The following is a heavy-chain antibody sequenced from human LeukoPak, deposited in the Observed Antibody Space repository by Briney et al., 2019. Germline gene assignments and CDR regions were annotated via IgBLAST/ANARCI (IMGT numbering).Heavy chain of an antibody. CDR3: ARVRDSSGWYWFDP. CDR2: ISSSGSTI. J-gene: IGHJ5*02. Sequence: GGSLRLSCAASGFTFSDYYMSWIRQAPGKGLEWVSYISSSGSTIYYADSVKGRFTIFRDNAKNSLYLQMNSLRAEDTAVYYCARVRDSSGWYWFDPWGQGTLVTVSS. V-gene: IGHV3-11*01. D-gene: IGHD6-19*01. CDR1: GFTFSDYY.